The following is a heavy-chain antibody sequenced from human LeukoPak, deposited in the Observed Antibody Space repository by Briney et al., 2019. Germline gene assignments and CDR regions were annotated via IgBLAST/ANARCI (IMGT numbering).Heavy chain of an antibody. CDR3: AKGLTNLGDD. Sequence: GGSLRLSCAACGFTFSTYAVSWVRQARGKGLEWVSGLSGSGSSAYYADSVKGRFTISRDNSKNTLYLQMNSLRPEDTAVYYCAKGLTNLGDDWGQGTLVTVSS. D-gene: IGHD3-9*01. J-gene: IGHJ4*02. CDR1: GFTFSTYA. CDR2: LSGSGSSA. V-gene: IGHV3-23*01.